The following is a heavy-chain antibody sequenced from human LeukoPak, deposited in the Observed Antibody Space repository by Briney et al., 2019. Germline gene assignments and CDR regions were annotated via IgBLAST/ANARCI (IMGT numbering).Heavy chain of an antibody. D-gene: IGHD1-26*01. CDR2: IYWSGNS. J-gene: IGHJ6*03. CDR1: GHSINSGYH. V-gene: IGHV4-38-2*01. Sequence: TSETLSLTCAVAGHSINSGYHWGWIRQPPGKGLEWIGSIYWSGNSYYNPSLKSRLTISVDTSKNQFSLRLSSVTAADTAIYYCARCPHDSLSHYDEYSYMDVWGKGTTVTVSS. CDR3: ARCPHDSLSHYDEYSYMDV.